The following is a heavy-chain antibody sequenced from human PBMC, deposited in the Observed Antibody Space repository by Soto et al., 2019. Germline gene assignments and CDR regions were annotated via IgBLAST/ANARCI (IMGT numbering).Heavy chain of an antibody. J-gene: IGHJ4*02. V-gene: IGHV3-30*09. CDR1: GFTFSSYA. Sequence: QVQLVESGGGVVQPGRSLRLSCAASGFTFSSYAMHWVRRAQGKGLEWMAVLSYDGRNKYSANSVKGRLDISRDNAKNTLFLQMISRRPEDTAVYYCARQGGAYWGQGALVIVSS. D-gene: IGHD3-16*01. CDR3: ARQGGAY. CDR2: LSYDGRNK.